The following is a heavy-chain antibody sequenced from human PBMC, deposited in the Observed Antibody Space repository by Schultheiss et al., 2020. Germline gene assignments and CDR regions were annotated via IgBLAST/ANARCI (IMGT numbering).Heavy chain of an antibody. CDR2: VHTSGTT. Sequence: SQTLSLTCSVSGESISSGGYFWNWIRQPAGKGLEWIGRVHTSGTTSYNPSLKSRVTISVDTSKNQFSLKLSSVTAADTAVYYCARDRGGWFDPWGQGTLVTVSS. V-gene: IGHV4-61*02. D-gene: IGHD3-3*01. CDR1: GESISSGGYF. CDR3: ARDRGGWFDP. J-gene: IGHJ5*02.